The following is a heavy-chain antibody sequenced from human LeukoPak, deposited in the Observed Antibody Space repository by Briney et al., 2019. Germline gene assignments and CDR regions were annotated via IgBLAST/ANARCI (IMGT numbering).Heavy chain of an antibody. J-gene: IGHJ6*03. CDR2: IFYSGST. Sequence: SETLSLTCSVSGDSIISGSYFWGWIRQPPGKGLEWIGMIFYSGSTYYNPSLKSRVFISVDTSKNQFSLRVTSVTAADTAVYYCARVPYSIRLYYMDVWGKGTTVTVSS. D-gene: IGHD6-13*01. V-gene: IGHV4-39*07. CDR3: ARVPYSIRLYYMDV. CDR1: GDSIISGSYF.